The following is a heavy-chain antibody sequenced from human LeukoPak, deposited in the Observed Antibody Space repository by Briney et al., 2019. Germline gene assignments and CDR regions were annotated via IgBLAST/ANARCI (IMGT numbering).Heavy chain of an antibody. J-gene: IGHJ5*02. D-gene: IGHD6-19*01. CDR2: INPNSGGT. CDR3: ARDSVWYSSGRYVSRWFDP. V-gene: IGHV1-2*02. CDR1: GYTFTGYY. Sequence: ASVKVSCKASGYTFTGYYMHWVRQAPGQGLEWMGWINPNSGGTNYAQKFQGRVTMTRDTSISTAYMELSRLRSDDTAVYYCARDSVWYSSGRYVSRWFDPWGQGTLVTVSS.